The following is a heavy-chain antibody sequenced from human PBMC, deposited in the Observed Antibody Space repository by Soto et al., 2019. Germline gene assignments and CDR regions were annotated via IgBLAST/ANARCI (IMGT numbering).Heavy chain of an antibody. J-gene: IGHJ5*02. D-gene: IGHD3-3*01. CDR2: ISGSGGST. V-gene: IGHV3-23*01. CDR3: AKDLDFWSGYYTWWFDP. Sequence: GGSLRLSCAASGFSFSSYSMNWVRQAPGKGLEWVSAISGSGGSTYYADSVKGRFTISRDNSKNTLYLQMNSLRAEDTAVYYCAKDLDFWSGYYTWWFDPWGQGTLVTVSS. CDR1: GFSFSSYS.